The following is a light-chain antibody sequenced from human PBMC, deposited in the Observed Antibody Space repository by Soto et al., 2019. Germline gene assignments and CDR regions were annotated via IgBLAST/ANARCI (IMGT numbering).Light chain of an antibody. V-gene: IGKV3-20*01. Sequence: EIVLTQSPGTLSLSPGERATLSCRASQTVSSNYLAWYQQKPGQAPRLLIYAASTRATGIPDRFSGSGSGTDVPLSISRLEPEDFAVYYCQLYGTSPKPFGQGTKVEIK. CDR1: QTVSSNY. CDR3: QLYGTSPKP. J-gene: IGKJ1*01. CDR2: AAS.